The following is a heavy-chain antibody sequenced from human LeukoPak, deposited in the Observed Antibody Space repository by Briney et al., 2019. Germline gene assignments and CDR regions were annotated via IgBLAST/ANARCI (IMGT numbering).Heavy chain of an antibody. CDR1: GGSFSGYY. CDR2: INHSGST. Sequence: PSETLSLTCAVYGGSFSGYYWSWIRQPPGKGLEWIGEINHSGSTNYNPSLKSRVTISVDTSKNQFSLKLGSVTAADTAVYYCARTDDIAVSGLDYWGQGTLVTVSS. D-gene: IGHD6-19*01. J-gene: IGHJ4*02. V-gene: IGHV4-34*01. CDR3: ARTDDIAVSGLDY.